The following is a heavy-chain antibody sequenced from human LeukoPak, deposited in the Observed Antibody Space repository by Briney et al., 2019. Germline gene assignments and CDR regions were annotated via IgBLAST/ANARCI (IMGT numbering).Heavy chain of an antibody. J-gene: IGHJ3*02. CDR3: ARDGGYYDSSGYYQHDAFDT. V-gene: IGHV4-61*02. CDR2: IYTSGST. Sequence: PSETLSLTCTVSGGSISRGDYYWSWIRQPAGKGLEWIGRIYTSGSTNYNPSLKSRVTMSVDTSKNQFSLKLSSVTAADTAVYYCARDGGYYDSSGYYQHDAFDTWGQGTMVTVSS. CDR1: GGSISRGDYY. D-gene: IGHD3-22*01.